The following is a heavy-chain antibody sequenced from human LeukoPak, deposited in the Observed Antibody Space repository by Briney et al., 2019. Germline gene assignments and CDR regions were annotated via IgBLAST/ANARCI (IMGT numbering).Heavy chain of an antibody. CDR3: ARPRGYSYGYHDAFDI. D-gene: IGHD5-18*01. V-gene: IGHV3-9*01. CDR1: GFTFDDYA. J-gene: IGHJ3*02. Sequence: GGSLRLSCAASGFTFDDYAMHWVRQAPGKGLEWVSGISWNSGSIGYADSVKGRFTISRDNAKNSLYLQMNSLRAEDTALYYCARPRGYSYGYHDAFDIWGQGTMVTVSS. CDR2: ISWNSGSI.